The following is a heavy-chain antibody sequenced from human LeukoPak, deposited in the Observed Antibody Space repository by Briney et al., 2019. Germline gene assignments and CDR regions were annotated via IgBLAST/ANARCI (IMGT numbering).Heavy chain of an antibody. Sequence: TSETLSLTCTVPGGSISSSSYYWGWIRQPPGKGLEWIGSIYYSGSTYYNPSLKSRVTISVDTSKNQFSLKLSSVTAADTAVYYCASLQLWGPVDYWGQGTLVTVS. V-gene: IGHV4-39*07. D-gene: IGHD5-18*01. CDR3: ASLQLWGPVDY. CDR2: IYYSGST. CDR1: GGSISSSSYY. J-gene: IGHJ4*02.